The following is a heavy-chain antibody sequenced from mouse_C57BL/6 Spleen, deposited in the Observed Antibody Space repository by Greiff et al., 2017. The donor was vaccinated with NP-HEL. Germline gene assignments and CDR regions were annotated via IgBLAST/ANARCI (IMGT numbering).Heavy chain of an antibody. Sequence: QVQLQQSGPELVKPGASVKISCKASGYAFSSSWMNWVKQRPGTGLEWIGRIYPGDGDTNYNGKFKGKATLTADNSSSTAYMQLSSLTSEDSAVYFCAREDYGNYGYYAMDYWGQGTSVTVSS. CDR1: GYAFSSSW. CDR3: AREDYGNYGYYAMDY. V-gene: IGHV1-82*01. CDR2: IYPGDGDT. D-gene: IGHD2-1*01. J-gene: IGHJ4*01.